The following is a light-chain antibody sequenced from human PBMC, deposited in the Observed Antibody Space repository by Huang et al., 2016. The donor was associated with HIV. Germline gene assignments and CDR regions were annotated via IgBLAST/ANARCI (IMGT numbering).Light chain of an antibody. CDR2: VAS. J-gene: IGKJ1*01. CDR3: QQYYSSPQT. CDR1: QSVYSSSTSKDD. V-gene: IGKV4-1*01. Sequence: DIIMTQSPDSLAVSLGERATLNCRSSQSVYSSSTSKDDMAWFQQKPGQPPRLLLFVASTREAGVPDRFSGSGSGTHFTLTIANLEAEDAAIYYCQQYYSSPQTFGQGTRVEVK.